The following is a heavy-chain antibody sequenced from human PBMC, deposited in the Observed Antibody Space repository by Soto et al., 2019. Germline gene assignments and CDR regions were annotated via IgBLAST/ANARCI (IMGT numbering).Heavy chain of an antibody. J-gene: IGHJ6*02. CDR1: GYTFTSYG. CDR3: ARQVRLVPAAIGPTGYYYYGMDV. Sequence: ASVKVSCKASGYTFTSYGISWVRQAPGQGLEWMGWISAYNGNTNYAQKLQGRVTMTTDISTSTAYMELRSLRSDDTAVYYCARQVRLVPAAIGPTGYYYYGMDVWGQGTTVTVSS. CDR2: ISAYNGNT. D-gene: IGHD2-2*02. V-gene: IGHV1-18*01.